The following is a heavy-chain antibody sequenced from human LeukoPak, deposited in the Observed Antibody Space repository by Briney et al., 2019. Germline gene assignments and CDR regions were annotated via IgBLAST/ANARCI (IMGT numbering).Heavy chain of an antibody. V-gene: IGHV1-69*05. J-gene: IGHJ1*01. D-gene: IGHD3-22*01. CDR2: IIPIFGTA. CDR1: GGTFSGYA. CDR3: ARGVDYYDSSGYPEYFQH. Sequence: SVKVSCKASGGTFSGYAISWVRQAPGQGLEWMGRIIPIFGTANYAQKFQGRVTITTDESTSTAYMELSSLRSEDTAVYYCARGVDYYDSSGYPEYFQHWGQGTLVTVSS.